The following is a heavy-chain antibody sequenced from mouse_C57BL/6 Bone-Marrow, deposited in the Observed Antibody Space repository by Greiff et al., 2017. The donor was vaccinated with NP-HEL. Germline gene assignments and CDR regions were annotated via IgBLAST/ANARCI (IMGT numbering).Heavy chain of an antibody. D-gene: IGHD2-5*01. CDR1: GYTFTTYP. V-gene: IGHV1-47*01. CDR3: ARRSNSNYAMDY. Sequence: QVQLQQSGAELVKPGASVNMSCKASGYTFTTYPIEWMKQNHGKSLEWIGNFHPYNDDTKYNEKFKGKATLTVEKSSSTVYFELSRLTSDDSAVYYCARRSNSNYAMDYWGQGTSVTVSS. J-gene: IGHJ4*01. CDR2: FHPYNDDT.